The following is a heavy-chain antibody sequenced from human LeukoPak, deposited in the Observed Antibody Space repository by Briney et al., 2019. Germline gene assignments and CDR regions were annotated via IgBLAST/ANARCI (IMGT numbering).Heavy chain of an antibody. Sequence: SETLSLTCTVSGGSISTSSYYWGWIRQSPGKGLEWIGTIYYSGTTYYNPSLKSRVTISVDTSKNQFSLKLSSVTAADTAVYYCARDRFIVGADYYYDYWGQGTLVTVSS. J-gene: IGHJ4*02. CDR2: IYYSGTT. D-gene: IGHD1-26*01. V-gene: IGHV4-39*07. CDR1: GGSISTSSYY. CDR3: ARDRFIVGADYYYDY.